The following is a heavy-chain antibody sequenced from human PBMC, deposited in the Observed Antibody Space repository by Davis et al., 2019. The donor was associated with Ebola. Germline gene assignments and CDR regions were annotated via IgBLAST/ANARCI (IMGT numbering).Heavy chain of an antibody. CDR2: ISAYNGNT. CDR3: ARSTYDILIDFDF. Sequence: AASVKVSCKASGYTFRSYGISWVRQAPGQGLEWMGWISAYNGNTNYAQNFQGRVTMTTDTSTSTAYMELRSLRSDDTAVYYCARSTYDILIDFDFWGQGTLVTVSS. J-gene: IGHJ4*02. V-gene: IGHV1-18*01. CDR1: GYTFRSYG. D-gene: IGHD3-9*01.